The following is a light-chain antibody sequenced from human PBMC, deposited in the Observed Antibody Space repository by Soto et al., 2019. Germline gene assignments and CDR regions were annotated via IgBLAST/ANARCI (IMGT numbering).Light chain of an antibody. V-gene: IGKV3-20*01. J-gene: IGKJ5*01. CDR1: QSVSSSY. CDR3: QQYGSSIT. Sequence: IELTRSPGTLYLSKGERATLSCRASQSVSSSYLAWYQQKPGQAPRLLIYGASNRATGIPDRFSGSGSGTDFTLTINRLEPEDFAVYYCQQYGSSITFGQGTRLEI. CDR2: GAS.